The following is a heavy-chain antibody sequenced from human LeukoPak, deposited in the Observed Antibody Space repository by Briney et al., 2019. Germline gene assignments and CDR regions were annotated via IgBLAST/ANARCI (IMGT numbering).Heavy chain of an antibody. CDR3: TTLLRDDP. CDR1: GFTFGSFA. D-gene: IGHD2-15*01. CDR2: ISSNGYNT. Sequence: PRGSLRLSCSASGFTFGSFAMHWVRQAPGKGLEYVSAISSNGYNTYYADSVKGRFTISRDNSKNTLYLQMNSLRPEDTAVYYCTTLLRDDPWGQGTLVTVSS. V-gene: IGHV3-64D*06. J-gene: IGHJ5*02.